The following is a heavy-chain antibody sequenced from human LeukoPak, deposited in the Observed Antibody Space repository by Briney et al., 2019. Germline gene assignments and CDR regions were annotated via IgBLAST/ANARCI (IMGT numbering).Heavy chain of an antibody. CDR2: IYHSGST. Sequence: SETLSLTCTVSGYSISSGYYWGWIRQPPGKGLEWIGSIYHSGSTYYNPSLKSRVTISVDTSKNQLSLKLSSVTAADTAVYYCARVAAAGTPLDYWGQGTLVTVSS. J-gene: IGHJ4*02. V-gene: IGHV4-38-2*02. CDR1: GYSISSGYY. D-gene: IGHD6-13*01. CDR3: ARVAAAGTPLDY.